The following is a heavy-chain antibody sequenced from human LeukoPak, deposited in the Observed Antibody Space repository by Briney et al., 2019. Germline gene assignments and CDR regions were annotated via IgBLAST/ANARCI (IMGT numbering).Heavy chain of an antibody. CDR3: ARDSGLLTGFEY. D-gene: IGHD3-9*01. Sequence: SQTLSLTCTVSGGSISSGNYYWSWIRQPAGKGLEWIGRIYSSGSTNYNPSLKSRVTISIDTSKNQFSLKLSSVTAADTAVYYCARDSGLLTGFEYWGQGTLVTVSS. V-gene: IGHV4-61*02. J-gene: IGHJ4*02. CDR1: GGSISSGNYY. CDR2: IYSSGST.